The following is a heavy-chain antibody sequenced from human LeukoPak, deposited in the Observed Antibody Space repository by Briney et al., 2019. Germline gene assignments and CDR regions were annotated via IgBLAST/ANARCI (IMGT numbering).Heavy chain of an antibody. D-gene: IGHD5-18*01. CDR2: ISSNGGNT. CDR1: GFTFSRCV. V-gene: IGHV3-64D*06. J-gene: IGHJ4*02. Sequence: GGSLRLSCSASGFTFSRCVMYWVRQAPGKGLEYVSSISSNGGNTDYADSVEGRFTISRDNSKNTVCLQMNSLRAEDTAVYYCVRGGNRYGFDYWGQGTLVTVSS. CDR3: VRGGNRYGFDY.